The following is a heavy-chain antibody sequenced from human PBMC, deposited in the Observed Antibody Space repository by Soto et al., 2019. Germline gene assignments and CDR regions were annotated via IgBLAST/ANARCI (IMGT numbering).Heavy chain of an antibody. V-gene: IGHV1-18*01. Sequence: GASVKVSCKASGYTFTSYGISWVRQAPGQGLEWMGWISAYNGNTNYAQKLQGRVTMTTDTSTSTAYMELRSLRSDDTAVYYCARDLIVVVPAAYYYYGMDVWGQGTTVTVSS. CDR1: GYTFTSYG. CDR3: ARDLIVVVPAAYYYYGMDV. CDR2: ISAYNGNT. J-gene: IGHJ6*02. D-gene: IGHD2-2*01.